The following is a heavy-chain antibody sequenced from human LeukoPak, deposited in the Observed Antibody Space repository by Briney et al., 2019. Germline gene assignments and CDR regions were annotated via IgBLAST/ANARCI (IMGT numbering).Heavy chain of an antibody. D-gene: IGHD6-19*01. CDR2: IKNDGSET. V-gene: IGHV3-7*03. Sequence: GGSLRLSCAISGFNFRDHWMDWVRQAPGKGLEWVGHIKNDGSETYYLDSLKGRFSVSRDNTNNALYLQMNSLRVEDTAVYYCVKNDGWFHLAQWGQGTLVTVSS. CDR1: GFNFRDHW. J-gene: IGHJ4*02. CDR3: VKNDGWFHLAQ.